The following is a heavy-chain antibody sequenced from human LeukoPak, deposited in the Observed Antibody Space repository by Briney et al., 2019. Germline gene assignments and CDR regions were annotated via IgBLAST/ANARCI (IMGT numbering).Heavy chain of an antibody. CDR3: ARDSRGTLDY. CDR1: GFTVSSNY. CDR2: IYSGGST. V-gene: IGHV3-66*01. Sequence: GGSLRLSCAASGFTVSSNYMSWVRQAPGKGLEWVSLIYSGGSTYYADSVKGRFTISRDNSKNTLYLQMNSLRAEDTAVYYCARDSRGTLDYWGQGTLVTVSS. J-gene: IGHJ4*02. D-gene: IGHD1-1*01.